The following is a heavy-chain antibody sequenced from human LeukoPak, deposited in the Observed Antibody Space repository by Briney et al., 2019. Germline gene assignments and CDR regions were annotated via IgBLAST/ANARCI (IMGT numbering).Heavy chain of an antibody. V-gene: IGHV3-23*01. D-gene: IGHD3-3*01. Sequence: GGSLRLSCAAPGFTFSSYAMSWVRQAPGKGLEWVSAISGSGGSTYYADSVKGRFTISRDNSKNTLYLQMNSLRAEDTAVYYCVKDGEGPVAPSWFDPWGQGTLVTVSS. J-gene: IGHJ5*02. CDR2: ISGSGGST. CDR1: GFTFSSYA. CDR3: VKDGEGPVAPSWFDP.